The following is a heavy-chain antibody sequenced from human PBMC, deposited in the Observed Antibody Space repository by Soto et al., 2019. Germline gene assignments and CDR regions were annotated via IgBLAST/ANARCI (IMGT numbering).Heavy chain of an antibody. CDR1: GFTFSRYW. CDR3: ARGDTPMITGMDSFDI. Sequence: EVQLVESGGGLVQPGGSLRLSCAASGFTFSRYWMNWVRQAPGKGLEWVANIKQDGTEKNYVDSVKGRFTISRDNARNPLYLQMDSLRAEDTAVYFCARGDTPMITGMDSFDIWGQGTMVTVSS. J-gene: IGHJ3*02. V-gene: IGHV3-7*01. D-gene: IGHD5-18*01. CDR2: IKQDGTEK.